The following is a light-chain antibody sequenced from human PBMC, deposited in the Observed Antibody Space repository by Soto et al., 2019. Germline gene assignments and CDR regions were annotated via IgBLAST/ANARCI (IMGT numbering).Light chain of an antibody. J-gene: IGKJ4*01. CDR1: QSVSSY. Sequence: EIVLTQSPDTLSLSPGERATLSCRASQSVSSYLAWYQQKPGQAPRLLIYDASNRATGIPARFSGSVSGTDFTLTISSLEPEDFAVYYCQQRSNWPRLTFGGGTKVEIK. CDR3: QQRSNWPRLT. CDR2: DAS. V-gene: IGKV3-11*01.